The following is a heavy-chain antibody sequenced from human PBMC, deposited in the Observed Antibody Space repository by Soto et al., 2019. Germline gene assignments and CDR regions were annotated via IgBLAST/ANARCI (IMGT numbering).Heavy chain of an antibody. CDR3: AKDTGPAKYHPDRKKYYYYYMDV. Sequence: PGGSLRLSCAASGFTFDDYAMHWVRQAPGKGLEWVSGISWNSGSIGYADSVKGRFTISRDNAKNSLYLQMNSLRAEDTALYYCAKDTGPAKYHPDRKKYYYYYMDVWGKGTTVTVSS. V-gene: IGHV3-9*01. CDR1: GFTFDDYA. CDR2: ISWNSGSI. D-gene: IGHD2-15*01. J-gene: IGHJ6*03.